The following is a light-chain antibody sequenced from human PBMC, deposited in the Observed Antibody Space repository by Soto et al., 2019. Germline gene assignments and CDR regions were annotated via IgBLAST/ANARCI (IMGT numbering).Light chain of an antibody. CDR1: SSDIGGYNF. V-gene: IGLV2-14*01. J-gene: IGLJ1*01. Sequence: QSALTQPASVSGSPGQSITIACTGTSSDIGGYNFVSWYQQHPGKAPKLLIYDVGNRPSGVSNRCSGSKSGNTASLTISGLQAEDEAHYYCNSYRTVSTYVFGTGTKLTVL. CDR2: DVG. CDR3: NSYRTVSTYV.